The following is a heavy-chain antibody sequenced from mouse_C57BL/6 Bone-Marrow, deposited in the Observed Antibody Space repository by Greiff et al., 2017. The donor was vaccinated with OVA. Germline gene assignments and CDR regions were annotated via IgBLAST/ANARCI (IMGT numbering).Heavy chain of an antibody. J-gene: IGHJ1*03. CDR2: IDPSDSYT. V-gene: IGHV1-69*01. Sequence: QVQLQQPGAELVMPGASVKLSCKASGYTFTSYWMHWVQQRPGQGLEWIGEIDPSDSYTNYNQKFKGKSTLTVDKSSSTAYMQLSSLTSEDSAVYYCAREAYYYGSSHWYFDVWGTGTTVTVSS. CDR1: GYTFTSYW. CDR3: AREAYYYGSSHWYFDV. D-gene: IGHD1-1*01.